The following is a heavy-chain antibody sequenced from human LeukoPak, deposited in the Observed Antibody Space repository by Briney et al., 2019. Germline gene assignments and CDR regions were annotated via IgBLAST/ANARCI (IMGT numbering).Heavy chain of an antibody. CDR3: ARSLGGYMGTLGY. CDR2: IYSGGST. V-gene: IGHV3-53*04. CDR1: GFTVSSNY. D-gene: IGHD5-18*01. Sequence: GGSLRLSCAASGFTVSSNYMSWVRQAPGKGLEWVSVIYSGGSTYYADSVKGRFTISRHNSKNTLYLQMNSLRAEDTAVYYCARSLGGYMGTLGYWGQGTLVTVSS. J-gene: IGHJ4*02.